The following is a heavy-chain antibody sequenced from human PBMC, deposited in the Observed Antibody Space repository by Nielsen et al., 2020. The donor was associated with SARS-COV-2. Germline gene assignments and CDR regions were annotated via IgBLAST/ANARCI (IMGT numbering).Heavy chain of an antibody. J-gene: IGHJ4*02. V-gene: IGHV5-51*01. CDR3: ARLRSGNYFVDS. CDR2: IFPHDLET. Sequence: KVSCKVSGYNFASLWIGWVRQMPGKGLEWLGIIFPHDLETVYSPSFQGQVTISAAKSSNIAYLQWSSLKATDTATYYCARLRSGNYFVDSWGQGTQVAVSS. CDR1: GYNFASLW. D-gene: IGHD3-9*01.